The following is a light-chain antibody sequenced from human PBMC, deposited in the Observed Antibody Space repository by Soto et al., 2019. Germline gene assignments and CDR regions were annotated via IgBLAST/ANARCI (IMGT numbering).Light chain of an antibody. V-gene: IGKV1-5*01. CDR1: QSISSW. CDR3: QQYNSNPLT. J-gene: IGKJ4*01. Sequence: IQMTQSPSTLSASVGDRVTITCLASQSISSWLAWYQQKAGKAPKLLIYDASSLESGVPSRFSGSGSGTEFTLDSSSLQPDDFATYYCQQYNSNPLTFGGGTKVEI. CDR2: DAS.